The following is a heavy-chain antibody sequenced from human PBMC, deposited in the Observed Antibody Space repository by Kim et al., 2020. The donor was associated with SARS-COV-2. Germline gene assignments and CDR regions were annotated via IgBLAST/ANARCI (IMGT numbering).Heavy chain of an antibody. V-gene: IGHV4-59*08. Sequence: NYNPSLKSRVTISVDTSKNQFARKLTSATAADTAVYYCARQGAYDAKWFDPWGQGTLVTVSS. CDR3: ARQGAYDAKWFDP. D-gene: IGHD2-8*01. J-gene: IGHJ5*02.